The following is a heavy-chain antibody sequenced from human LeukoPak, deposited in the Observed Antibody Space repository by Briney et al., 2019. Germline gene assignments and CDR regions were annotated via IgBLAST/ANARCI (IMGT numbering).Heavy chain of an antibody. D-gene: IGHD3-3*01. CDR1: GGTFSSYA. Sequence: SVKVSCKASGGTFSSYAISWVRQAPGQGLEWMGGIIALFGTANYAQKFQGRLTITADESTSTAYMELSSLRSEDTAVYYCATTRYDFWHHFDYWGQGTLVTVSS. J-gene: IGHJ4*02. CDR2: IIALFGTA. V-gene: IGHV1-69*13. CDR3: ATTRYDFWHHFDY.